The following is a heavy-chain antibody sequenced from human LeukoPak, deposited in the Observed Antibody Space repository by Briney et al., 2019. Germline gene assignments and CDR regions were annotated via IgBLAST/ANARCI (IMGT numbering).Heavy chain of an antibody. Sequence: SETLSLTCTVSGGSISSYYWSWIRQPPGKGLEWIGYIYYSGSTNYHPSLKSRVTISVDTSKNQFSLKLSSVTAADTAVYYCARSGAPDYYYYMDVWGKGTTVTVSS. CDR1: GGSISSYY. J-gene: IGHJ6*03. D-gene: IGHD1-14*01. CDR2: IYYSGST. CDR3: ARSGAPDYYYYMDV. V-gene: IGHV4-59*01.